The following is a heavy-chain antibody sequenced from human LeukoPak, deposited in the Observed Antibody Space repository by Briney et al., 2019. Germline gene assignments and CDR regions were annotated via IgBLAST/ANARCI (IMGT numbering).Heavy chain of an antibody. V-gene: IGHV4-4*02. Sequence: PSGTLSLTCAVYGVSISSDNWWTCVRQPPGKGLEWIGETHRSGDTKYNPSLNGRVTISMDNSKNQLSLNLISVTAADTAIYFCATRHHSRTYMVPLDSWGQGTLVTVSS. CDR2: THRSGDT. D-gene: IGHD3-10*01. CDR1: GVSISSDNW. CDR3: ATRHHSRTYMVPLDS. J-gene: IGHJ4*02.